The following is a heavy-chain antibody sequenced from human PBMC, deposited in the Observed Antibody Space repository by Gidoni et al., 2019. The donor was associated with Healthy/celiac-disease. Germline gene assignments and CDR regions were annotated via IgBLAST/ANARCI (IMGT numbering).Heavy chain of an antibody. CDR1: GFTFSSYS. J-gene: IGHJ4*02. V-gene: IGHV3-21*01. D-gene: IGHD3-10*02. CDR2: SSSSSSYI. Sequence: EVQLVESGGGLVKPGGSLRLSCAASGFTFSSYSMNWVRQAPGKGLEWVSSSSSSSSYIYYADSVKGRFTISRDNAKNSLYLQMNSLRAEDTAVYYCAREGGGMFILSGWGQGTLVTVSS. CDR3: AREGGGMFILSG.